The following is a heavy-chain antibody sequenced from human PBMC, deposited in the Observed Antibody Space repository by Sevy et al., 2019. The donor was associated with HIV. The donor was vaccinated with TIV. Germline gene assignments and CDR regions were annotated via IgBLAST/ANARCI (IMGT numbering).Heavy chain of an antibody. J-gene: IGHJ4*02. V-gene: IGHV3-74*01. D-gene: IGHD6-6*01. CDR1: GFTFSSYW. CDR2: INSDGSST. CDR3: ARVVSIAAPFDY. Sequence: GGSLRLSCAASGFTFSSYWMHWVRRAPGKGLVWVSRINSDGSSTSYADSVKGRFTISRDNAKNTLYLQMNSLRAEDTAVYHCARVVSIAAPFDYWGQGTLVTVSS.